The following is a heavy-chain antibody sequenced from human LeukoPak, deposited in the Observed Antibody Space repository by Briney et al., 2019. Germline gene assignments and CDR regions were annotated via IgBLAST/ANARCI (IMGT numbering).Heavy chain of an antibody. D-gene: IGHD3-22*01. CDR2: IYYSGST. J-gene: IGHJ3*01. Sequence: SETLSLTCTVSGGSISTYYGNWIRQAPGKGLEWIGYIYYSGSTNYNPSLKSRVTMSVDTSRNQFSLKLSSVTAADTAVYYCARERHSSGYYDPWGQGTMVTVSS. V-gene: IGHV4-59*01. CDR1: GGSISTYY. CDR3: ARERHSSGYYDP.